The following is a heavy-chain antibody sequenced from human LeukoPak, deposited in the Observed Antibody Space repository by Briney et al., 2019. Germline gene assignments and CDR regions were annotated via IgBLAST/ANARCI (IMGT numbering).Heavy chain of an antibody. D-gene: IGHD1-26*01. Sequence: GGSLRLSCAASEFTFSDYWMTWIRQAPGKGLEWVANVNQDGNNKNYVESVKGRFTISRDNAKNSLYLQMNSLRAEDTAVYYCARILGGDEGADYWGQGTLVTASS. CDR3: ARILGGDEGADY. V-gene: IGHV3-7*01. CDR1: EFTFSDYW. CDR2: VNQDGNNK. J-gene: IGHJ4*02.